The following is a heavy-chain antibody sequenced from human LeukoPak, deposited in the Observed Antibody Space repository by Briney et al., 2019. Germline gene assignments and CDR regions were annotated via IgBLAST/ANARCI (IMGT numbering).Heavy chain of an antibody. Sequence: GGSLRLSCAAYGFTVSSKYMSWIRQAPGKGLEWVSVIYSGGSTYYADSVKGRFTISRDNSKNTLYLQMNSLRAEDTAVYYCARDGVGATGFDYWGQGTLVTVSS. D-gene: IGHD1-26*01. V-gene: IGHV3-66*02. J-gene: IGHJ4*02. CDR2: IYSGGST. CDR1: GFTVSSKY. CDR3: ARDGVGATGFDY.